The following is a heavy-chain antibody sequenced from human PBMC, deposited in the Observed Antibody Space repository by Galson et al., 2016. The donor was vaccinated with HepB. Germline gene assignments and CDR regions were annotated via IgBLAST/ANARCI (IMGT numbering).Heavy chain of an antibody. J-gene: IGHJ4*02. Sequence: LRLSCAASGFTFGSYSMNWVRQAPGKGLEWVSYISTSSTYNHYADAVKGRFTVSRDNAKNSLYLHINSLRAEDTAVYYCARGLYFFYSWGQGALVTVSS. D-gene: IGHD6-19*01. CDR1: GFTFGSYS. CDR3: ARGLYFFYS. CDR2: ISTSSTYN. V-gene: IGHV3-21*01.